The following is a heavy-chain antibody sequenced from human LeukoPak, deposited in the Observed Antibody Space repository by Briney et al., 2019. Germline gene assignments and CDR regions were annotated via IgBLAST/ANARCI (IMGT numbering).Heavy chain of an antibody. CDR2: IYHSGST. CDR1: GGSIKSDGYY. D-gene: IGHD3-10*01. CDR3: ARDSGSGPRGHDY. J-gene: IGHJ4*02. V-gene: IGHV4-31*03. Sequence: PSETLSLTCTVSGGSIKSDGYYWSWVRQHPGKGLEWIGYIYHSGSTYYNPSLKSRVSMSVDMSKIHFSLKLNSVTAADTAIYYYARDSGSGPRGHDYWGQGTLVTVSS.